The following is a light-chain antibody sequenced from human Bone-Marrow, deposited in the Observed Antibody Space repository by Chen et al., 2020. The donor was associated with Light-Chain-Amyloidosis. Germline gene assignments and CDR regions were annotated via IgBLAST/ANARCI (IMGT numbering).Light chain of an antibody. J-gene: IGKJ2*01. CDR1: QSIVDY. Sequence: DVRMTQSPSNLSASLGDRVTITCRASQSIVDYLAWYQQKPGKAPRLLISRASNLESGVASRVVGSGSGTEFTLTISSLQPDDFATYSCQQYKIFSFTFGQGTELDLK. V-gene: IGKV1-5*03. CDR2: RAS. CDR3: QQYKIFSFT.